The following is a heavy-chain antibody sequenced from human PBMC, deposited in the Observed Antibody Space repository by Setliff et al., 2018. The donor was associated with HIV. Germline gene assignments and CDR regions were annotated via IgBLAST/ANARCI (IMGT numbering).Heavy chain of an antibody. V-gene: IGHV1-2*02. D-gene: IGHD2-15*01. CDR3: ARALDSSADIEGYFDF. Sequence: ASVKVSCKASGYTFIGYNMHWVRQAPGQGLEWMGWINPNSGGANYAQKFQGRVIMARDTSISTAYMELSRLRSDDTAVYYCARALDSSADIEGYFDFWGQGMLVTVSS. CDR2: INPNSGGA. J-gene: IGHJ4*02. CDR1: GYTFIGYN.